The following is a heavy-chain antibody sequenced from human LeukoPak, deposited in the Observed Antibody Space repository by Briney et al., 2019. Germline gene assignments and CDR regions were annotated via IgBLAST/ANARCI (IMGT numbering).Heavy chain of an antibody. CDR3: VRDRVEMATIGDYYYGMDV. CDR2: IYTSGST. D-gene: IGHD5-24*01. V-gene: IGHV4-61*02. J-gene: IGHJ6*02. CDR1: SGSISSSNYY. Sequence: PSETLSLTCTVSSGSISSSNYYWSWIRQPAGKGLEWIGRIYTSGSTNYNPSLNSRVTISVDTSKNQCSLKLTSVTAADTAVYYCVRDRVEMATIGDYYYGMDVWGQGTTVTVSS.